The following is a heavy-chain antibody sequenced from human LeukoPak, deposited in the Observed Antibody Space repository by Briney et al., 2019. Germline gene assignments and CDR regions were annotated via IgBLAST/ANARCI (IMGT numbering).Heavy chain of an antibody. CDR3: ARVPAATVVTPYYFDY. CDR2: ISSSSSTI. D-gene: IGHD4-23*01. CDR1: GFTFSSYS. J-gene: IGHJ4*02. Sequence: GGSLRLSCAASGFTFSSYSMNWVRQAPGKGLEWVSYISSSSSTIYYADSVKGRFTISRDNAKNSLYLRMNSLRAEDTAVYYCARVPAATVVTPYYFDYWGQGTLVTVSS. V-gene: IGHV3-48*01.